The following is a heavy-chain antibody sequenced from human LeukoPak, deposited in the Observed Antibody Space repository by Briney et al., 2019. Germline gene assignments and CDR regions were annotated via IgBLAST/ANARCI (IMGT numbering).Heavy chain of an antibody. CDR2: IYSGGST. V-gene: IGHV3-66*01. CDR3: ARDQMLGGYYYGMDV. CDR1: GFTVSSNY. D-gene: IGHD2-15*01. Sequence: PGGSLRLSCAASGFTVSSNYMSWVRQAPGKGLEWVSVIYSGGSTYYADSVKGRITISRDNSKNTLYLQMNSLRAEDTAVYYCARDQMLGGYYYGMDVWGQGTTVTVSS. J-gene: IGHJ6*02.